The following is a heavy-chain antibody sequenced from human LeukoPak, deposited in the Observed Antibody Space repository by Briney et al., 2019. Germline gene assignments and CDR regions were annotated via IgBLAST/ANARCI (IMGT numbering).Heavy chain of an antibody. CDR1: GFTFGSYG. J-gene: IGHJ1*01. D-gene: IGHD2-15*01. CDR2: IWYDGSNK. V-gene: IGHV3-33*06. CDR3: AKEYCSGGSCSSFEYFQH. Sequence: PGRSLRLSCAASGFTFGSYGMHWVRQAPGKGLEWVAVIWYDGSNKYYADSVKGRFTISRDNSKNTLYLQMNSLRAEDTAVYYCAKEYCSGGSCSSFEYFQHWGQGTLVTVSS.